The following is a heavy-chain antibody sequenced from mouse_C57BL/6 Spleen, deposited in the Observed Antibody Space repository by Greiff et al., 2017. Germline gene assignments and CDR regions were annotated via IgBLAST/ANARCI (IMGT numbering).Heavy chain of an antibody. CDR2: ISDGGSYT. V-gene: IGHV5-4*01. CDR3: ARSYSNPVAY. CDR1: GFTFSSYA. J-gene: IGHJ3*01. Sequence: EVQLVESGGGLVKPGGSLKLSCAASGFTFSSYAMSWVRQTPEKRLEWVATISDGGSYTYYPDNVKGRFTISRDNAKNNLYLQMSHLKSEDTAMYYCARSYSNPVAYWGQGTLVTVSA. D-gene: IGHD2-5*01.